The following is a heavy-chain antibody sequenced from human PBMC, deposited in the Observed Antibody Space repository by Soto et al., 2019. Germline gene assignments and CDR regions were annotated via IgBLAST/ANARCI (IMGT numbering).Heavy chain of an antibody. CDR3: AKSSDSSRYYYVFDY. Sequence: EVPLVESGGGLVQPGRSLRLSCAASGFTFDDYAMHWVRQAPGKGLEWVSGSSWISGSICYADSVKGRFTISRDNAKNSRYLQMNSLRADDTALYDCAKSSDSSRYYYVFDYWGQGTLVTVSS. CDR2: SSWISGSI. D-gene: IGHD3-22*01. J-gene: IGHJ4*02. V-gene: IGHV3-9*01. CDR1: GFTFDDYA.